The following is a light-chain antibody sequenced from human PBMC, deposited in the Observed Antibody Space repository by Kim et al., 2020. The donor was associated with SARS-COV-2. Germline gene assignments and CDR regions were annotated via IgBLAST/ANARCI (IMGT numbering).Light chain of an antibody. CDR3: QSYDSSSWV. V-gene: IGLV6-57*04. J-gene: IGLJ3*02. Sequence: NFMLTQPHSVSGSPEKTVTISCTRSGGSIASNYVQWYQQRPGSASTTVIYEDYQRPSGVPDRFSGSIDSSSNSASLTISGLKTKDEADYYCQSYDSSSWVFGGGAQLTVL. CDR2: EDY. CDR1: GGSIASNY.